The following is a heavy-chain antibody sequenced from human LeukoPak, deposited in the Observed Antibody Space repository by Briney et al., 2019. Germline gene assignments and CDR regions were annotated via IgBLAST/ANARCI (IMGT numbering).Heavy chain of an antibody. J-gene: IGHJ6*02. CDR1: GGSISSSGYY. V-gene: IGHV4-39*01. Sequence: SETLSLTCTVPGGSISSSGYYWGWFSQPPGKGLEWSGTIYYSGSTYYNPSLKSRVTISVDTYKNQFSLKLSSVTAADTAVYYCARHPIFGRGMDVWGQGTTVTVSS. CDR3: ARHPIFGRGMDV. D-gene: IGHD3-3*01. CDR2: IYYSGST.